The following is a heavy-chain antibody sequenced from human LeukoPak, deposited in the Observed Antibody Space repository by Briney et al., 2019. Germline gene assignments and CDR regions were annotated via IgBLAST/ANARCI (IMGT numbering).Heavy chain of an antibody. Sequence: ASVKVSCKASGYTFTTYYMHWVRQAPGQGLEWIGIINPSGGSTSYTQKFQGRVTMTRDTSTSTVHMELSSLRSEDTAVYYCARDRRDYFDSRGYYYPLGYWGQGTLVTVSS. CDR1: GYTFTTYY. J-gene: IGHJ4*02. D-gene: IGHD3-22*01. CDR2: INPSGGST. V-gene: IGHV1-46*01. CDR3: ARDRRDYFDSRGYYYPLGY.